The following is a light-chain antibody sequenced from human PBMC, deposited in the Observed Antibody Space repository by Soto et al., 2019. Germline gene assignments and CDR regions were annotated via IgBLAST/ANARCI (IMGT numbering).Light chain of an antibody. V-gene: IGLV2-14*01. CDR1: SSDVGGYNY. Sequence: QSALTQPASVSGSPGQSITISCTGNSSDVGGYNYVSWYQQHPGKAPKLMIYEVSNRPSGVSNRFSGSKSANTASLTISGLQAEDEADYYCSSYTSSSTLVFGGGTQLTVL. J-gene: IGLJ2*01. CDR3: SSYTSSSTLV. CDR2: EVS.